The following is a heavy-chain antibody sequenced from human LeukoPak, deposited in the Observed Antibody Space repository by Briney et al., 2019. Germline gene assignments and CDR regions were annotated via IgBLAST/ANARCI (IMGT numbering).Heavy chain of an antibody. CDR3: AREEDHEYDY. D-gene: IGHD2-15*01. CDR2: IYYSGST. Sequence: SETLSLTCTVSGGSISSYYWSWIRQPPGKGLEWIGYIYYSGSTNYNPSLKSRVTISVDTSKNQFSLKLSSVTAADTAVYYCAREEDHEYDYWGQGTLVTVSS. J-gene: IGHJ4*02. V-gene: IGHV4-59*12. CDR1: GGSISSYY.